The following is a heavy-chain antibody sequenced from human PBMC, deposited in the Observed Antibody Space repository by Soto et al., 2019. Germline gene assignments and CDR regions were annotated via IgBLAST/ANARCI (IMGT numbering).Heavy chain of an antibody. V-gene: IGHV5-51*01. CDR3: ARKLEVFTTVDY. CDR1: GYNFATYW. Sequence: EALKISCGGSGYNFATYWIGLVRQMPGKGLEWMGIIYPGDSDTRYSPSFQGQVTISADKSFSTAYLQWGSLKASDTAMYYRARKLEVFTTVDYWGLGTLVTVSS. D-gene: IGHD1-1*01. CDR2: IYPGDSDT. J-gene: IGHJ4*02.